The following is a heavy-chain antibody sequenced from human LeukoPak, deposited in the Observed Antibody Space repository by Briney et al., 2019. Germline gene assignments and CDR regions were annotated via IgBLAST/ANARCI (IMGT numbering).Heavy chain of an antibody. CDR3: AKDRYSTSSTFTVNPFDY. D-gene: IGHD2-2*01. V-gene: IGHV3-30*02. J-gene: IGHJ4*02. CDR1: GFAFSSYG. CDR2: IRYDGSNK. Sequence: PGGSLRPSCAASGFAFSSYGMHWVRQAPGKGLEWVAFIRYDGSNKYYTDSVKGRFTISRDNSKSTLDLQMNSLRVEDTAVYYCAKDRYSTSSTFTVNPFDYWGQGILVTVSS.